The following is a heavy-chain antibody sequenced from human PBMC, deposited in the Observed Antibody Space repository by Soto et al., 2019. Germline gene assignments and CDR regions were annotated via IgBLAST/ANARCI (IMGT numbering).Heavy chain of an antibody. CDR2: INPNSGGT. D-gene: IGHD3-22*01. Sequence: QVQLVQSGAEVKKPGASVKVSCKASGYTFTGYYMHWVRQAPGQGREWMGWINPNSGGTNYAQKVQGWVTMTRDTSISTAYMELSRLRSDDTAVYYCARENDDSSGRAIDYWGQGTLVTVSS. J-gene: IGHJ4*02. V-gene: IGHV1-2*04. CDR1: GYTFTGYY. CDR3: ARENDDSSGRAIDY.